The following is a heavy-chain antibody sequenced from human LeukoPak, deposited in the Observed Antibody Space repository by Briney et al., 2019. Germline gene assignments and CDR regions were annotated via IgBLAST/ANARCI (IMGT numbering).Heavy chain of an antibody. V-gene: IGHV3-30*02. CDR1: GFTFSSYG. J-gene: IGHJ4*02. D-gene: IGHD3-10*01. CDR3: AKDKRLWFGEFDRYFDY. Sequence: GSLRLSCAASGFTFSSYGMHWVRQAPGKGLEWVAFIRYDGSNKYYADSVKGRFTISRDNSKNTLYLQMNSLRAEDTAVYYCAKDKRLWFGEFDRYFDYWGQGTLVTVSS. CDR2: IRYDGSNK.